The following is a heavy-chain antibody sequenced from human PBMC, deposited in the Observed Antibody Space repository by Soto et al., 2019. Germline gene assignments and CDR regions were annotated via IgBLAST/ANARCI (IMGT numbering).Heavy chain of an antibody. D-gene: IGHD1-7*01. CDR2: IIPIFGTA. Sequence: SVKVSCKASGGTFSIYAISCVLQAPGQGLEWMGGIIPIFGTADYAQKFQGRVTITADKSTSTAYMELSSLRSEDTAVYYCARANWNYEVVDYWGQGTLVTVSS. V-gene: IGHV1-69*06. J-gene: IGHJ4*02. CDR1: GGTFSIYA. CDR3: ARANWNYEVVDY.